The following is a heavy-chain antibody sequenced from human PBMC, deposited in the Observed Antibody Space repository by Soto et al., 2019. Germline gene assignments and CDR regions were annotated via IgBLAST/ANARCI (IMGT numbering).Heavy chain of an antibody. CDR2: ISSNGGST. CDR1: GFTFSSYA. CDR3: ARVGRNSSSWYRYYYYMDV. J-gene: IGHJ6*03. V-gene: IGHV3-64*01. D-gene: IGHD6-13*01. Sequence: GGSLRLSCAASGFTFSSYAMHWVRQAPGKGLEYVSAISSNGGSTYYANSVKGRFTISRDNSKNTLYLQMGSLRAEDMAVYYWARVGRNSSSWYRYYYYMDVWGKGTTVTVS.